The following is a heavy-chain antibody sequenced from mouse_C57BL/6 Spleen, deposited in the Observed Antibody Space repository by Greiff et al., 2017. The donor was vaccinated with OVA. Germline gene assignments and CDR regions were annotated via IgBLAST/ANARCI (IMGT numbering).Heavy chain of an antibody. V-gene: IGHV1-69*01. D-gene: IGHD1-2*01. CDR1: GYTFTSYW. CDR3: AKSRSLLRGAMDY. Sequence: VQLQQPGAELVMPGASVKLSCKASGYTFTSYWMHWVKQRPGQGLEWIGEIDPSDSYTNYNQKFKGKSTLTVDKSSSTAYMQLSSLTSEDAAVYYCAKSRSLLRGAMDYWGQGTSVTVSS. CDR2: IDPSDSYT. J-gene: IGHJ4*01.